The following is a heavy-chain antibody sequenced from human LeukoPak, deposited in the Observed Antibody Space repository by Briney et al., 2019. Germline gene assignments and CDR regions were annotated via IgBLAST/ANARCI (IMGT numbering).Heavy chain of an antibody. CDR2: ISSSSSYI. D-gene: IGHD3-16*01. CDR3: ARETPGGFDY. Sequence: PGGSLRLSCAASGFTFSSYSMNWVRQAPGKWLEWVSSISSSSSYIYYADSVKGRFTISRDNAKNSLYLQMNSLRAEDTAVYYCARETPGGFDYWGQGTLVTVSS. CDR1: GFTFSSYS. V-gene: IGHV3-21*01. J-gene: IGHJ4*02.